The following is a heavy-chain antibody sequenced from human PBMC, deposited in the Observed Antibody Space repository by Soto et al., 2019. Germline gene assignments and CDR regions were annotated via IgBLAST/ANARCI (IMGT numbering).Heavy chain of an antibody. CDR1: GFTFSRYA. J-gene: IGHJ6*02. V-gene: IGHV3-23*01. D-gene: IGHD2-8*01. Sequence: GGSLRLSCAASGFTFSRYAMSWVRQAPGKGLEWVSAIRGSGGSTYYADSMKGRFTISRDNSKNTLYLQMNSLRAEDTAVYYCAKDPAMQYCTNGGCYPDRYGMDVWGQGTTVTVSS. CDR3: AKDPAMQYCTNGGCYPDRYGMDV. CDR2: IRGSGGST.